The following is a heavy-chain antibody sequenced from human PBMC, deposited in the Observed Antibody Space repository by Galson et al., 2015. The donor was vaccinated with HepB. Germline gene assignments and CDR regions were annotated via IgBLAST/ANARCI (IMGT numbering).Heavy chain of an antibody. V-gene: IGHV3-30-3*01. J-gene: IGHJ4*02. CDR2: ISYDGSNK. CDR3: ARAHCSGATCYSADY. Sequence: SLRLSCAASGFTFSSYAMHWVRQAPGKGLEWVAVISYDGSNKYYADSVKGRFTISRDNSQNTLYLQMNSRRAEDTSVYYCARAHCSGATCYSADYWGQGTLVTVSS. D-gene: IGHD2-15*01. CDR1: GFTFSSYA.